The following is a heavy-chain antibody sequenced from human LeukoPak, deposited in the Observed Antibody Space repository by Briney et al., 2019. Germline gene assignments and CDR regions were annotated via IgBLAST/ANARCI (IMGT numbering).Heavy chain of an antibody. J-gene: IGHJ5*02. V-gene: IGHV4-59*01. CDR1: GGSISSYY. CDR3: ARMPDILTGLDT. Sequence: SETLSLTCTVSGGSISSYYWSWIRQPPGKGLEWIGYIYYSGSTNYNPSLKSRVTISVDTSKNQFSLKLSSVTAADTAVYYCARMPDILTGLDTWGQGTVVTVSS. D-gene: IGHD3-9*01. CDR2: IYYSGST.